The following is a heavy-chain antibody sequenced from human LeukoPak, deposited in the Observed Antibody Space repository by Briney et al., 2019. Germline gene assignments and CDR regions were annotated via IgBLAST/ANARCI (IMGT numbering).Heavy chain of an antibody. CDR3: ARQDGYNSGRFDP. D-gene: IGHD5-24*01. CDR1: GGSISSSSYY. J-gene: IGHJ5*02. CDR2: IYYSGST. V-gene: IGHV4-61*03. Sequence: SETLSLTCTVSGGSISSSSYYWSWIRQPPGQGLEWIGYIYYSGSTNYNPSLKSRVTLSVGTSKNHFSLKLTSVTAADTAVYYCARQDGYNSGRFDPWGQGTLVTVSS.